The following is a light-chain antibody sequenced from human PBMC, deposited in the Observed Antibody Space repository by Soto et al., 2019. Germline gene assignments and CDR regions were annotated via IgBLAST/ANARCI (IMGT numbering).Light chain of an antibody. V-gene: IGKV1-5*03. CDR3: QQSWT. CDR1: QSISNW. CDR2: KAS. J-gene: IGKJ1*01. Sequence: DIQMTQYPSTLSASVGDRVTITCRASQSISNWLAWYQQRPGKAPKLLIYKASTLESGVPSRFSGSGSGTAFTLTISSLQPDDFATYYCQQSWTFGQGTKVEIK.